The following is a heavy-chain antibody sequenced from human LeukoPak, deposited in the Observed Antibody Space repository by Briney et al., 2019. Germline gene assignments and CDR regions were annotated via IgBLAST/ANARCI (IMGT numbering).Heavy chain of an antibody. J-gene: IGHJ5*02. CDR2: ISSSGFTI. V-gene: IGHV3-48*01. D-gene: IGHD4-17*01. CDR1: GFTCSDYS. Sequence: GGSLRLSCAVSGFTCSDYSMNWVRQAPGKGLEWVSYISSSGFTINYADSVKGRFTISRDNAKNSLYLQMNSPRAEDTAIYYCAKDRGDYTNWFDPWGQGTLVTVSS. CDR3: AKDRGDYTNWFDP.